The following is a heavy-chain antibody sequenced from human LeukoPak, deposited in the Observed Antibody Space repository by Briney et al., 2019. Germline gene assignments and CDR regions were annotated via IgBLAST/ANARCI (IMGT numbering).Heavy chain of an antibody. D-gene: IGHD3-22*01. CDR2: ISSSSSYI. Sequence: PGGSLRLSCAASGFTFSSYSMNWVRQAPGKGLEWVSSISSSSSYIYYADSVKGRFTTSRDNAKNSLYLQMNSLRAEDTAVYYCASALNYYDSSGYDPGDYWGQGTLVTVSS. J-gene: IGHJ4*02. CDR3: ASALNYYDSSGYDPGDY. CDR1: GFTFSSYS. V-gene: IGHV3-21*01.